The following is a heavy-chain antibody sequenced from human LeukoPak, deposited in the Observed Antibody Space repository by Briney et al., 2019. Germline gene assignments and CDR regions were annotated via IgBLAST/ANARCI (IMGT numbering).Heavy chain of an antibody. CDR1: GFTFSIYS. CDR2: ISSSSSYI. D-gene: IGHD6-13*01. V-gene: IGHV3-21*01. CDR3: AVGSWSYYFDY. J-gene: IGHJ4*02. Sequence: GGSLRLSCAASGFTFSIYSMNWVRQAPGKGLEWVSSISSSSSYIYYADSVKGRFTISRDNAKNSLYLQMNSLRAEGTAVYYCAVGSWSYYFDYWGQGTLVTVSS.